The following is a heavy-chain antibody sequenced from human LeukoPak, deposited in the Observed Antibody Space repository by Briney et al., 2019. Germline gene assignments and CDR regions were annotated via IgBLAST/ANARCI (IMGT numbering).Heavy chain of an antibody. D-gene: IGHD5-18*01. V-gene: IGHV4-34*01. CDR3: AMNSYSYGQESDY. CDR1: GGSFSGYY. Sequence: SETLSLTCAVYGGSFSGYYWSWIRQPPGKGLEWIGEINHSGSTNYNPSLKSRVTISVDTSKNQFSLKLSSVTAADTAVYYCAMNSYSYGQESDYWGQGTLVTVSS. CDR2: INHSGST. J-gene: IGHJ4*02.